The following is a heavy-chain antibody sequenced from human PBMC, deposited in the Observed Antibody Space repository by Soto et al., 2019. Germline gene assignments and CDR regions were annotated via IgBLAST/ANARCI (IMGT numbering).Heavy chain of an antibody. D-gene: IGHD6-13*01. Sequence: PGGSLRLSCATSGFTFSDHYMDWVRQPPGKGLEWVGRSRGKGHGYSTEYAASVKGRFTISRDESKNSLYLQMNSLKTEDTAVYYCAKGVDSSNWYPGYFDYWGQGTLVTVSS. CDR3: AKGVDSSNWYPGYFDY. V-gene: IGHV3-72*01. J-gene: IGHJ4*02. CDR1: GFTFSDHY. CDR2: SRGKGHGYST.